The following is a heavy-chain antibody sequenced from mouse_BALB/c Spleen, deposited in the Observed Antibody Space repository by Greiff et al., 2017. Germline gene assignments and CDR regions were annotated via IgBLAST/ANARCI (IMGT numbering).Heavy chain of an antibody. Sequence: VQLQQSGAELAKPGASVKMSCKASGYTFTSYWMHWVKQRPGQGLEWIGYINPSTGYTEYNQKFKDKATLTADKSSSTAYMQLSSLTSEDSAVYYCARSLIYYYYDGYAMDYWGQGTSVTVSS. CDR3: ARSLIYYYYDGYAMDY. CDR2: INPSTGYT. V-gene: IGHV1-7*01. D-gene: IGHD2-4*01. CDR1: GYTFTSYW. J-gene: IGHJ4*01.